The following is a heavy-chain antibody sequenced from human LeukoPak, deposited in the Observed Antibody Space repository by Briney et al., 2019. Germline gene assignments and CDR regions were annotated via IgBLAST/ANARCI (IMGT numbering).Heavy chain of an antibody. CDR2: SYYGGST. D-gene: IGHD4-17*01. CDR1: GDSISSNSRFC. J-gene: IGHJ4*02. CDR3: VRLEYADYRNF. Sequence: SETLSLTCTVSGDSISSNSRFCWAWSRQPPGTGLEWIGSSYYGGSTSHDPALESRVTIAVDTSKNQFSQRMTSVTAADAAVYYSVRLEYADYRNFWGRGILATVPS. V-gene: IGHV4-39*07.